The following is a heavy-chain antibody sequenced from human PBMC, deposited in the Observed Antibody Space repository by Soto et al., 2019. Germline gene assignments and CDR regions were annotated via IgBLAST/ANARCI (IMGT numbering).Heavy chain of an antibody. CDR1: GNSLSELA. CDR2: FDPEDGEK. Sequence: ASMKVSFKVSGNSLSELAMHWVRQVPGEGLEWMGGFDPEDGEKIYAQKFQGRVTMTEDSSADTAYMELSSLTSEDTAVYYCVAINRLVFGVVTIIVRSFDHWGQGTLVTVSS. J-gene: IGHJ4*02. D-gene: IGHD3-3*01. V-gene: IGHV1-24*01. CDR3: VAINRLVFGVVTIIVRSFDH.